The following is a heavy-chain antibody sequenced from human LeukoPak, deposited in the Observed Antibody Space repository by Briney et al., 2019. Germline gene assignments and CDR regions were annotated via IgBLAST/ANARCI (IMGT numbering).Heavy chain of an antibody. CDR2: IYYSGST. D-gene: IGHD4-17*01. J-gene: IGHJ6*03. Sequence: SETLSLTCTVSGGPISSYYWSWIRQPPGKGLEWIGYIYYSGSTNYNPSLKSRVTISVDTSKNQFSLKLSSVTAADTAVYYSARGGVTPDYGDLRAYYYYYMDVWGKGTTVTVSS. CDR1: GGPISSYY. V-gene: IGHV4-59*01. CDR3: ARGGVTPDYGDLRAYYYYYMDV.